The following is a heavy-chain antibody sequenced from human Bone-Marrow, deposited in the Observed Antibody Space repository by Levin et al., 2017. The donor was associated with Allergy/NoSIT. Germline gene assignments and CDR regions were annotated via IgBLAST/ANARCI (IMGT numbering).Heavy chain of an antibody. CDR2: IFYSGAT. V-gene: IGHV4-59*01. Sequence: SQTLSLTCSVSGDSLRGSHWNWIRQPPGEGLEWIGSIFYSGATYYNPSLQSRVTISVDTSKNQFSLKVNSVTAADTAIYYCARTNALDIWGQGTMVTVSS. CDR1: GDSLRGSH. CDR3: ARTNALDI. J-gene: IGHJ3*02.